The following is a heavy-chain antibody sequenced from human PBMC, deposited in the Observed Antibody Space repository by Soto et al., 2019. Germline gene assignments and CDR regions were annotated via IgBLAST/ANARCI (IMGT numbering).Heavy chain of an antibody. D-gene: IGHD6-19*01. J-gene: IGHJ4*02. Sequence: SETLSLTCTVTGGSISSYYWSWIRQPPGKGLEWIGYIYYSGSTNYNPSLKSRVTISVDTSKNQFSLKLSSVTAADTAVYYCARQVGGWAPWYFDYWGQGILVTVSS. CDR2: IYYSGST. CDR3: ARQVGGWAPWYFDY. CDR1: GGSISSYY. V-gene: IGHV4-59*08.